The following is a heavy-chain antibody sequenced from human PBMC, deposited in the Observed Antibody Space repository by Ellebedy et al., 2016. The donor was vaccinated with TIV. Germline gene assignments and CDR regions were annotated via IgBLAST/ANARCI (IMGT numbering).Heavy chain of an antibody. Sequence: ATSVKVSCKASGGTFSSYAISWVRQAPGQGLEWMGGIIPIFGTANYAQKFQGRVTITADESTSTAYMELSSLRSEDTAVYYCARGSGIAVAGTDDDAFDIWGQGTMVTVSS. J-gene: IGHJ3*02. CDR2: IIPIFGTA. CDR3: ARGSGIAVAGTDDDAFDI. V-gene: IGHV1-69*13. D-gene: IGHD6-19*01. CDR1: GGTFSSYA.